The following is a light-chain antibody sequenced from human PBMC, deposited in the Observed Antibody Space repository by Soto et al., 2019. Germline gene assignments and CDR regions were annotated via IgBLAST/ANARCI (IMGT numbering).Light chain of an antibody. CDR3: QQRTNWPSST. J-gene: IGKJ5*01. Sequence: EIVLTQSPATLSLSPGERATPSCRASQSVRSYLAWYQQKPGQAPRLLIHDASSRATGIPARFSGSGSGTDFTLTISSLEPEDFAVYYCQQRTNWPSSTFGQGTRLEIK. CDR1: QSVRSY. V-gene: IGKV3-11*01. CDR2: DAS.